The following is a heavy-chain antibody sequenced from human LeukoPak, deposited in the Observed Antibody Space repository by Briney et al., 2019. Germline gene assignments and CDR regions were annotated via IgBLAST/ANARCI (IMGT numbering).Heavy chain of an antibody. V-gene: IGHV1-18*01. D-gene: IGHD6-19*01. CDR2: ISTYNGNT. CDR1: GYTFTSFG. Sequence: ASVKVSCKASGYTFTSFGISWVRQAPGQGLEWMGWISTYNGNTNYAQKLQGRVTMTTDTSTSRVYMDLRSLRSDATAVYYCARDRAGSAWYTTFDYWGQGTLVTVSS. CDR3: ARDRAGSAWYTTFDY. J-gene: IGHJ4*02.